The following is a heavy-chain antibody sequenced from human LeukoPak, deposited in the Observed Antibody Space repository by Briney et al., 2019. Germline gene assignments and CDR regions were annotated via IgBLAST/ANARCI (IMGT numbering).Heavy chain of an antibody. J-gene: IGHJ4*02. CDR2: IKSKTDGGAT. CDR3: ATERGRASWYEYYFDN. CDR1: GFTFSNAW. Sequence: GGSLRLSCAASGFTFSNAWMSWVRQAPGKGLEWVGRIKSKTDGGATDYVAPVKGRSTISRDDSRDTLYLQMSSLKAEDTAVYFCATERGRASWYEYYFDNWGQGTLVTVAS. V-gene: IGHV3-15*01. D-gene: IGHD6-13*01.